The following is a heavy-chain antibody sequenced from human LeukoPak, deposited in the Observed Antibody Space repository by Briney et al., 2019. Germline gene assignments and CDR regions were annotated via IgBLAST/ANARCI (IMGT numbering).Heavy chain of an antibody. CDR1: GYTFTSYD. CDR3: AREVPYDTSRYYQPFDY. D-gene: IGHD3-22*01. J-gene: IGHJ4*02. V-gene: IGHV1-8*03. CDR2: MNPNSGNT. Sequence: GASVKVSCKASGYTFTSYDINWVRQATGQGLEWMGWMNPNSGNTGYAQKFQGRVTITTDTSTSTAYMNLRSLRSDDTAVYYCAREVPYDTSRYYQPFDYWGQGTLVTVSS.